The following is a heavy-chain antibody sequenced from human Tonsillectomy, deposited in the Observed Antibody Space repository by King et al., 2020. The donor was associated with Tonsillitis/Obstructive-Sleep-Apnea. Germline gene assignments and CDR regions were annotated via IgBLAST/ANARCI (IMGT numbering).Heavy chain of an antibody. CDR1: GGSISSNNW. D-gene: IGHD2-15*01. V-gene: IGHV4-4*02. Sequence: VQLQESGPGLVKPSGTLSLTCAVSGGSISSNNWWSWVRQSPGKGLEWLGEIYHSGSTNYNPSLKSRVTISIDKSKNQFSLKLSSVTAADTAVYYCATIKNVASDGLVDYWGQGTLVTVSS. CDR3: ATIKNVASDGLVDY. J-gene: IGHJ4*02. CDR2: IYHSGST.